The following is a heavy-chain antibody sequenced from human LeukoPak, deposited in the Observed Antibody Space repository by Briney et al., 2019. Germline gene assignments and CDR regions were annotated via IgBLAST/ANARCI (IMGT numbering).Heavy chain of an antibody. D-gene: IGHD3-10*01. CDR2: ISGSGGST. J-gene: IGHJ3*02. V-gene: IGHV3-23*01. CDR1: GFTFSSYA. Sequence: GGSLRLSCAASGFTFSSYAMSWVRQAPGKGLEWVSAISGSGGSTYYADSVKGRFTISRDNSKNTLYLQLSSLRAEDTAVYHCAKDRVYSSGSRDAFDIWGQGTTVTVSS. CDR3: AKDRVYSSGSRDAFDI.